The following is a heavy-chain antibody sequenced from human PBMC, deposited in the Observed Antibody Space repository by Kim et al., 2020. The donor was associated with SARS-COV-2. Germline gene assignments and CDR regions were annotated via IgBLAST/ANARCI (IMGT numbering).Heavy chain of an antibody. CDR1: GFTFSNSG. CDR2: IGVGGST. Sequence: GGSLRLSCTASGFTFSNSGMAWVRQAPGKGKEWVSAIGVGGSTFYPDSVRGRFIISRDNSENTLYLHMNHLRAEDTAIYYCAKERVGSSWGSYHEYRGQG. J-gene: IGHJ4*02. D-gene: IGHD6-13*01. V-gene: IGHV3-23*01. CDR3: AKERVGSSWGSYHEY.